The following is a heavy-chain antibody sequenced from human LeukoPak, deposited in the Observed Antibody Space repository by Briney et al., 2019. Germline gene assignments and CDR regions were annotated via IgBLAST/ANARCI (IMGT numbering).Heavy chain of an antibody. CDR3: ASHSYCGGDCSRGGARYEFDY. J-gene: IGHJ4*02. D-gene: IGHD2-21*02. Sequence: GASVKVSCKVSGYTLTELSMHWARQAPGKGLEWMGGFDPEDGETIYAQKFQGRVTMTEDTSTDTAYMELSSLRSEDTAVYYCASHSYCGGDCSRGGARYEFDYWGQGTLVIVSS. V-gene: IGHV1-24*01. CDR2: FDPEDGET. CDR1: GYTLTELS.